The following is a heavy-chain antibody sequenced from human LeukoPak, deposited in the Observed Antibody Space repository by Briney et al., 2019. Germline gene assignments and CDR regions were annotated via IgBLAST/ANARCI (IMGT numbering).Heavy chain of an antibody. CDR3: AKDRGPTRITIFGVVIAAVFDY. V-gene: IGHV3-23*01. J-gene: IGHJ4*02. CDR1: GFTFSSYA. D-gene: IGHD3-3*01. CDR2: ISGSGGST. Sequence: GGSLRLSCAASGFTFSSYAMSLVRQAPGKGLEWVSAISGSGGSTYYADSVKGRFTISRDNSKNTLYLQMNSLRAEDTAVYYCAKDRGPTRITIFGVVIAAVFDYWGQGTLVTVSS.